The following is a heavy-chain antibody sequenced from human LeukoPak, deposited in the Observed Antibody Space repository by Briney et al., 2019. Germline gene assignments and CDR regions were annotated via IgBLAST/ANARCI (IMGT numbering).Heavy chain of an antibody. D-gene: IGHD2/OR15-2a*01. CDR2: INHSGST. Sequence: SETLSLTCAVYGGSFSIYYWSWIRQPPGKGLEWIGEINHSGSTNYNPSLKSRVTISVDTSKNQFSLKLSSVTAADTAVYYCARGIGPYYFDYWGQGTLVTVSS. CDR1: GGSFSIYY. CDR3: ARGIGPYYFDY. J-gene: IGHJ4*02. V-gene: IGHV4-34*01.